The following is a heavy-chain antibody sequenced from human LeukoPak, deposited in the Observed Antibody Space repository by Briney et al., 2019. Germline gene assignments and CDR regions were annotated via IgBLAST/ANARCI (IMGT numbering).Heavy chain of an antibody. CDR2: MNSDGSAT. Sequence: GGSLRLSCAASGFSFSNYWMHWVRQAPGKGLVWVTRMNSDGSATYYADSVQGRFTISRDNAKNTLYLQMNSLRAEDAAMYFCAKGPNYFDSWGQGTLVTVST. CDR1: GFSFSNYW. V-gene: IGHV3-74*01. J-gene: IGHJ4*02. CDR3: AKGPNYFDS.